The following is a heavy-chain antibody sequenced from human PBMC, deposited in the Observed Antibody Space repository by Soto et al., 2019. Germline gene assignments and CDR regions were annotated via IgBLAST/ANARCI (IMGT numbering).Heavy chain of an antibody. Sequence: GGSLRLSCAASGFSFTNYVIHWVRQAPGKGLEWVAVIWYDGSNKYYADSVKGRFTMSRDNSKNTVYLQMNSLRAEDTAVYYCARGLLTSSFGDVLTYYFDYWGQGTLVTVSS. J-gene: IGHJ4*02. D-gene: IGHD3-10*01. V-gene: IGHV3-33*01. CDR3: ARGLLTSSFGDVLTYYFDY. CDR2: IWYDGSNK. CDR1: GFSFTNYV.